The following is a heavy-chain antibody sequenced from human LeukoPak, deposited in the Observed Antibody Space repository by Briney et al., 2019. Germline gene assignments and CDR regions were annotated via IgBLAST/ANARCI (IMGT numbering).Heavy chain of an antibody. V-gene: IGHV4-39*01. CDR1: GGSISSSSYY. J-gene: IGHJ6*03. D-gene: IGHD1-14*01. Sequence: PSETLSLTCTVSGGSISSSSYYWGWIRQPPGKGLEWIGSIYYSGSTYYNPSLKSRVTISVDTSKNQFSLKLSSVTAADTAVYYCARPATPEVFYYYMDVWGKGTTVTVSS. CDR3: ARPATPEVFYYYMDV. CDR2: IYYSGST.